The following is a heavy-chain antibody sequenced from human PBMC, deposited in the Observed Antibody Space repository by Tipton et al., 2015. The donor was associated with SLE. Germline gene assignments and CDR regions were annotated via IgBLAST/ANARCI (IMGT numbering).Heavy chain of an antibody. CDR1: GFTFSTYG. CDR3: AKASMASGYFLPHIDS. CDR2: ISYDGSNK. V-gene: IGHV3-30*04. D-gene: IGHD3-3*01. Sequence: SLRLSCAASGFTFSTYGMHWVRQAPGKGLEWVAGISYDGSNKYYADSVKGRFTISRDNSKNTLYLQMNSLRAEDTAIYYCAKASMASGYFLPHIDSWGQGTLVTVSS. J-gene: IGHJ4*02.